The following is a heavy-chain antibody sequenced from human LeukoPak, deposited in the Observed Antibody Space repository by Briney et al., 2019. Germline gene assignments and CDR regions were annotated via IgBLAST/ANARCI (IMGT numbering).Heavy chain of an antibody. CDR1: GASISSQF. Sequence: SETLSLTCTVSGASISSQFCSWVRQPAGKGLEWIGRVSTSGSANYNPSLKSRITMAVDTSKNRFSLNLTSVTAADTAVYYCARGDIVVGGGSNWFDPWGQGVMVTVSS. CDR2: VSTSGSA. J-gene: IGHJ5*02. D-gene: IGHD2-21*01. CDR3: ARGDIVVGGGSNWFDP. V-gene: IGHV4-4*07.